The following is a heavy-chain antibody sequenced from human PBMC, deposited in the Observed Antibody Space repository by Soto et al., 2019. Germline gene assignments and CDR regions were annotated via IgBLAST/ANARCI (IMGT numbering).Heavy chain of an antibody. V-gene: IGHV3-74*01. D-gene: IGHD6-13*01. CDR3: AREGRQQLVPFDY. Sequence: HPGGSLRLSCAASGFTFSSYWMHWVRQAPGKGLVWVSRINSDGSSTSYADSVKGRFTISRDSAKNTLYLQMNSLRAEDTAVYYCAREGRQQLVPFDYWGQGTLVTVSS. CDR2: INSDGSST. CDR1: GFTFSSYW. J-gene: IGHJ4*02.